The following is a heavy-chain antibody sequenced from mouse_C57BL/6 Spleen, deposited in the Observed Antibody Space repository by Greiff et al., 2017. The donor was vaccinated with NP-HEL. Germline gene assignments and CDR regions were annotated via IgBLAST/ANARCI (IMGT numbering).Heavy chain of an antibody. J-gene: IGHJ3*01. Sequence: EVKLMESGGGLVKPGGSLKLSCAASGFTFSDYGMHWVRQAPEKGLEWVAYISSGSSTIYYADTVKGRFTISRDNAKNTLFLQMTSLRSEDTAMYYCAKYGSSYGFAYWGQGTLVTVSA. CDR2: ISSGSSTI. CDR1: GFTFSDYG. D-gene: IGHD1-1*01. V-gene: IGHV5-17*01. CDR3: AKYGSSYGFAY.